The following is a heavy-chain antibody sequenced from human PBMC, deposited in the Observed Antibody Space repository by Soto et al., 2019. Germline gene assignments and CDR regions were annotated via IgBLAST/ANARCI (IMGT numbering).Heavy chain of an antibody. CDR2: IFWNDER. CDR3: ARAMREGIPIYYLDS. J-gene: IGHJ4*02. CDR1: GFSLSKARMG. D-gene: IGHD1-26*01. V-gene: IGHV2-26*01. Sequence: QVTLKESGPVLVKPTETLTLTCSVSGFSLSKARMGVSWIRQPPGKALEWLAHIFWNDERSYNTSLKSRLTISRDTSKSQVVLTMTNVDPVDTGTYFCARAMREGIPIYYLDSWGQGTLVTVSS.